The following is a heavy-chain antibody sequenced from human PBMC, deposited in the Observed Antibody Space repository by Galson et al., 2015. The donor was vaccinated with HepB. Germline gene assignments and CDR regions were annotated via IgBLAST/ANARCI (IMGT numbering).Heavy chain of an antibody. V-gene: IGHV1-69*13. J-gene: IGHJ3*02. CDR1: GGTFSSYA. CDR2: IIPIFGTA. D-gene: IGHD6-13*01. CDR3: AIRYSSSRYTQDNAFDI. Sequence: SVKVSCKASGGTFSSYAISWVRQAPGQGLEWMGGIIPIFGTANYAQKFQGRVTITADESTSTAYMELSSLRSEDTAVYYCAIRYSSSRYTQDNAFDIWGQGTMVTVSS.